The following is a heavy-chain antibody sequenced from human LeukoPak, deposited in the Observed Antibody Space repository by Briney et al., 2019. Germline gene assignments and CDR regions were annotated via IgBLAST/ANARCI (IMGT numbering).Heavy chain of an antibody. Sequence: ASVKVSCKASGYTFTSYDINWVRQATGQGLEWMVWMNPNSGNTGYAQKFQGRVTMTRNTSISTAYMKLSSLRSEDTAVYYCARALRSYDSSGYYGYWGQGTLVTVSS. CDR1: GYTFTSYD. V-gene: IGHV1-8*01. CDR2: MNPNSGNT. D-gene: IGHD3-22*01. CDR3: ARALRSYDSSGYYGY. J-gene: IGHJ4*02.